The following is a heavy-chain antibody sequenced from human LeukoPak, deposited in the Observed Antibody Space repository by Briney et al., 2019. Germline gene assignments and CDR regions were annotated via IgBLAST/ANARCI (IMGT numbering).Heavy chain of an antibody. CDR1: GFTFSSYG. CDR2: IRFDGTSK. D-gene: IGHD3-10*01. CDR3: ARNAYYDSGTYHSGFDY. Sequence: PGGSLRLSCAASGFTFSSYGMHWVRQAPGKGLEWVAFIRFDGTSKYYADSVKGRFTISRDDSENTLYLQMNSLRAEDTAMYYCARNAYYDSGTYHSGFDYWGLGTLVTVSS. V-gene: IGHV3-30*02. J-gene: IGHJ4*02.